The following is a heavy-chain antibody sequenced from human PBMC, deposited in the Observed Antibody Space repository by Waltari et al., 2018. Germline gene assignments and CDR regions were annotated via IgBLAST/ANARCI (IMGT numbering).Heavy chain of an antibody. CDR3: AKNLLSSGSYDGGNH. CDR1: GFTFRSYA. J-gene: IGHJ5*02. V-gene: IGHV3-23*04. Sequence: EVHLVESGGGLVQPGGSLTLSCEASGFTFRSYAMNWVRQAPGKGLWWVSLISAAGVSAYYIDSVKGRFTGSRDNSKNTLYLQINSLRVEDTAIYYCAKNLLSSGSYDGGNHWGQGTLVTVSS. CDR2: ISAAGVSA. D-gene: IGHD3-10*01.